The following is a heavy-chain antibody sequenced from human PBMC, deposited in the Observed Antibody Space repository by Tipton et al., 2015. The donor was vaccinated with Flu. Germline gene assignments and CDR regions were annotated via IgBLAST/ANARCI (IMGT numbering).Heavy chain of an antibody. CDR3: ARERRVDYYDSSGYYFLFDY. Sequence: QLVQSGAEVKKPGSSVKVSCKASGGTFSSYAISWVRQAPGQGLEWMGGIIPIFGTANYAQKFQGRVTITADESTSTAYMELCSLRSEDTAVYYCARERRVDYYDSSGYYFLFDYWGQGTLVTVSS. J-gene: IGHJ4*02. D-gene: IGHD3-22*01. V-gene: IGHV1-69*01. CDR2: IIPIFGTA. CDR1: GGTFSSYA.